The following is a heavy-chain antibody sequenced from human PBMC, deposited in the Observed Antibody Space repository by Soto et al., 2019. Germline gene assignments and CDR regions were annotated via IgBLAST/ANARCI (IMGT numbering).Heavy chain of an antibody. Sequence: SETLSLTCAVSGGSISSGNWWTWVRQTPQRGLEYIGEIFHDGTANYYPSFERRVAISVDTSKNQFSLKLTSVTAADTAIYFCARLVYDTRLNYMYFDFWGQGALVTVSS. CDR3: ARLVYDTRLNYMYFDF. CDR2: IFHDGTA. V-gene: IGHV4-4*02. CDR1: GGSISSGNW. D-gene: IGHD3-10*01. J-gene: IGHJ4*02.